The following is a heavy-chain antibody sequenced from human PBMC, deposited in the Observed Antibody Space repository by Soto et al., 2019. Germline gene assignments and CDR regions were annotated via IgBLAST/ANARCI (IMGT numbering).Heavy chain of an antibody. J-gene: IGHJ4*02. CDR2: VSHSGNT. CDR1: GGSFTGHF. D-gene: IGHD3-9*01. V-gene: IGHV4-34*01. Sequence: SETLSLTCTVSGGSFTGHFWRWVRQPPGKGLEWIGEVSHSGNTKYYPSLRSRVTLSVDSSKNQISLALTSVTAADMAVYYCARAKVARTGLHQFDSWGQGTRGTAS. CDR3: ARAKVARTGLHQFDS.